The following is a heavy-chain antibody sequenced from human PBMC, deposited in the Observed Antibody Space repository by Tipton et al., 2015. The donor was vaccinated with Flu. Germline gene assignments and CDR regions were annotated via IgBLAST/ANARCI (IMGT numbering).Heavy chain of an antibody. CDR2: IRTKTYGGTT. V-gene: IGHV3-49*04. CDR1: GFTLGDYA. D-gene: IGHD3-16*01. J-gene: IGHJ4*02. Sequence: SLRLSCTASGFTLGDYAVAWVRQAPGKGLEWVGFIRTKTYGGTTEYAASVEGRFSISKDDLKGIAHLQMNSLKTEDTGVYYCTTRYNYGIRSWGQGTLVTVSS. CDR3: TTRYNYGIRS.